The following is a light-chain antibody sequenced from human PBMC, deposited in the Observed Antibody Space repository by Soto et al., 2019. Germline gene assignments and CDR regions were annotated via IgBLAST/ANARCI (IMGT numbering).Light chain of an antibody. V-gene: IGKV4-1*01. CDR3: QQYYSTPLT. CDR2: WAS. J-gene: IGKJ4*01. CDR1: QSVLSSSDNKNY. Sequence: DIVMTQSRDSLAVSLGERATIDCKSSQSVLSSSDNKNYLAWYQQKPGQPPKLLIYWASTRESGVPDRFSGSGSGTDSTLTISSLQAEDVAVYYCQQYYSTPLTFGGGTKVAIK.